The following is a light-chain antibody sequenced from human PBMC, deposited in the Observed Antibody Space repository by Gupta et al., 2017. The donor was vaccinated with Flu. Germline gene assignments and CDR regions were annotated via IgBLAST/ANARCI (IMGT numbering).Light chain of an antibody. CDR1: QSISSY. CDR2: AAS. Sequence: DIQMTQSPSSLSASVGDRVTITCRASQSISSYLNWYQQKPGKAPKLLIYAASSLQSGVPSRFSGSGSGTDFTLTISSLQPEDFATYYCQQSYSTASREYTFGQGTKLEIK. J-gene: IGKJ2*01. V-gene: IGKV1-39*01. CDR3: QQSYSTASREYT.